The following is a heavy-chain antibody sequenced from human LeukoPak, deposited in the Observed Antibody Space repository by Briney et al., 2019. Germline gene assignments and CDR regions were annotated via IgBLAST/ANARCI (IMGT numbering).Heavy chain of an antibody. Sequence: GGSLRLSCAASGFTFSSYGMHWVRQAPGKGLEWVAFIRYDGSNKYYADSVKGRFTISRDNSKNTLYLQMNSLRAEDTAVYYCAKYSDYYDSSGYYYFDYWGQGTLVTVSS. D-gene: IGHD3-22*01. CDR3: AKYSDYYDSSGYYYFDY. CDR2: IRYDGSNK. CDR1: GFTFSSYG. J-gene: IGHJ4*02. V-gene: IGHV3-30*02.